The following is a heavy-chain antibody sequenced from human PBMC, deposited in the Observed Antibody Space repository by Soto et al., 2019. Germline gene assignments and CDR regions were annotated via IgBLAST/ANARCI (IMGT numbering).Heavy chain of an antibody. CDR2: INPSDAYT. Sequence: QVQLVQSGAEVKKPGASVKVSCRASGYTFISYYIHWVRQAPGQGLEWMGLINPSDAYTDYAQKFQGRGTLTRDTSTSIVYMELSRLRSEDTAIYYCARDHVDTPMTNFDYWGQGTLVTVSS. D-gene: IGHD5-18*01. V-gene: IGHV1-46*01. CDR1: GYTFISYY. J-gene: IGHJ4*02. CDR3: ARDHVDTPMTNFDY.